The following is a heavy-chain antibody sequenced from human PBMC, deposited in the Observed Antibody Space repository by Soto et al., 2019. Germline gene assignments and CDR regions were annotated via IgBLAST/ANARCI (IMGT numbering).Heavy chain of an antibody. V-gene: IGHV5-51*01. Sequence: PGESLKISCKCSGYSFNTYWIGWVRQMPGKGLEWMGIIYPGDSESRYSPSFRGQVTISADKSISTAYLQWSSLKASDTAMYYCARGAPYYYYQYMDVWGKGTTVTVSS. CDR3: ARGAPYYYYQYMDV. CDR2: IYPGDSES. J-gene: IGHJ6*03. CDR1: GYSFNTYW.